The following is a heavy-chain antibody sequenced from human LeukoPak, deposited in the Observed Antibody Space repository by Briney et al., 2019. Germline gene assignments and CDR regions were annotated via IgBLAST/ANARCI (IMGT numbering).Heavy chain of an antibody. CDR2: IFYSGSS. V-gene: IGHV4-59*01. D-gene: IGHD2/OR15-2a*01. CDR1: GGSMNNYY. J-gene: IGHJ4*03. Sequence: PSETLSLACTVSGGSMNNYYWTWIRQPPGKGLEWIAYIFYSGSSNYNPSLKSRVTISVDTSKNQFSLKLNSVTAADTAVYYCARLRGNYFPDYWGQGTTVTVSS. CDR3: ARLRGNYFPDY.